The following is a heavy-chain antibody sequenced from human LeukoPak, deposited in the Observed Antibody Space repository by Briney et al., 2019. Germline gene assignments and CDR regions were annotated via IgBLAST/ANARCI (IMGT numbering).Heavy chain of an antibody. V-gene: IGHV3-7*03. CDR2: ISPDGSEK. CDR1: GFSFTTYW. D-gene: IGHD2-15*01. J-gene: IGHJ4*02. Sequence: GGSLRLSCAASGFSFTTYWMSWVREAPGQGLEWVANISPDGSEKYYVESVEGRFTISRDNAKNSLYLQMNSLRVEDTAVYYCAKDVQSYSSAGGDYWGQGTLVTVSS. CDR3: AKDVQSYSSAGGDY.